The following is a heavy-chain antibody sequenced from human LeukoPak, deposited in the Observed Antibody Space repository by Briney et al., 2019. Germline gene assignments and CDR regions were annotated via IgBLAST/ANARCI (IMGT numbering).Heavy chain of an antibody. J-gene: IGHJ4*02. CDR2: INHSGST. CDR3: ARRAISGYYYYFDY. D-gene: IGHD3-22*01. CDR1: GGSFSGYY. Sequence: SETLSLTCAVYGGSFSGYYWSWIRQPPGKGLEWIGEINHSGSTNYNPSLKSRVTISVDTSKNQFSLTLSSVTAADTAVYYCARRAISGYYYYFDYWGQGTLVTVSS. V-gene: IGHV4-34*01.